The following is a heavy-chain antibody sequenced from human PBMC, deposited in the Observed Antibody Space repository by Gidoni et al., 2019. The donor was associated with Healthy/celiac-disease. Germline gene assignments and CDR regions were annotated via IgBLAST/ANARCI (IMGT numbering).Heavy chain of an antibody. Sequence: QVTLKESGPVLVKPTETLTLTCTVSGFSLSNARMGVSWIRQPPGKALEWLAHIFSNDEKSYSTSLKSRLTISKDTSKSQVVLTMTNMDPVDTATYYCAGDYYDSSGYYTDYWGQGTLVTVSS. V-gene: IGHV2-26*01. CDR3: AGDYYDSSGYYTDY. D-gene: IGHD3-22*01. J-gene: IGHJ4*02. CDR1: GFSLSNARMG. CDR2: IFSNDEK.